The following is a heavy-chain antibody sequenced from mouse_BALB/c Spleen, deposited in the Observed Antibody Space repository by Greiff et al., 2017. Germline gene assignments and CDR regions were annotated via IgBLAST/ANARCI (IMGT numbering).Heavy chain of an antibody. J-gene: IGHJ1*01. CDR2: ISSGSSTI. CDR3: ARRNGSSYVDWYFDV. D-gene: IGHD1-1*01. Sequence: EVMLVESGGGLVQPGGSRKLSCAASGFTFSSFGMHWVRQAPEKGLEWVAYISSGSSTIYYADTVKGRFTISRDNPKNTLFLQMTSLRSEDTAMYYCARRNGSSYVDWYFDVWGAGTTVTVSS. V-gene: IGHV5-17*02. CDR1: GFTFSSFG.